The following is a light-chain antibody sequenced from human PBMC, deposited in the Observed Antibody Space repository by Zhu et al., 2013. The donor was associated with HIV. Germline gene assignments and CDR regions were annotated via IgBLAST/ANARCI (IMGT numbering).Light chain of an antibody. CDR1: SSNIGSNT. CDR3: AAWDDSLNGWV. Sequence: QSVLTQPPSASGTPGQRVTIFCSGSSSNIGSNTVNWYQQLPGTAPKHFIYSDNQRPSGVPDRFSGSKSGTSASLAISGLQSEDEADYYCAAWDDSLNGWVFGGGTKLTVL. V-gene: IGLV1-44*01. J-gene: IGLJ2*01. CDR2: SDN.